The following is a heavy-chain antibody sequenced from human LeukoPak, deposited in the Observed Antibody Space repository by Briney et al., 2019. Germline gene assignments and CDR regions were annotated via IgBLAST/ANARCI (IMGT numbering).Heavy chain of an antibody. CDR3: ARGPYAYCGGDCYWMDV. CDR1: GFTFSSYE. CDR2: ISSSGSTI. J-gene: IGHJ6*02. Sequence: GGSLSLSCAASGFTFSSYEMNWVRQAPGKGLEWVSYISSSGSTIYYADSVKGRFTISRDNAKSSLYLQMNSLRAEDTAVYYCARGPYAYCGGDCYWMDVWGQGTTVTVSS. D-gene: IGHD2-21*02. V-gene: IGHV3-48*03.